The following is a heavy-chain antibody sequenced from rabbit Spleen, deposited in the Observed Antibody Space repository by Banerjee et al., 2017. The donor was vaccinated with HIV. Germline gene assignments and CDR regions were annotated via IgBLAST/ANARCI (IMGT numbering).Heavy chain of an antibody. CDR3: ARDTGSSFSSYGMDL. V-gene: IGHV1S40*01. J-gene: IGHJ6*01. CDR1: GFDFSSGYD. CDR2: IAGSSSGFT. Sequence: QSLEESGGGLVKPGASLTLTCKASGFDFSSGYDMCWVRQAPGKGLEWISCIAGSSSGFTYSATWAKGRFTISKTSSTTVTLQMTSLTAADTATYFCARDTGSSFSSYGMDLWGQGTLVTVS. D-gene: IGHD8-1*01.